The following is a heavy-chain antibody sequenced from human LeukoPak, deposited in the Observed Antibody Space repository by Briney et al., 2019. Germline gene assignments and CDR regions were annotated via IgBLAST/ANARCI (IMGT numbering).Heavy chain of an antibody. Sequence: GESLKISCKGSGYSFTSYYMHWVRQAPGQGLEWMGIINPSGGSTNYAQKFQGRVTMTRDTSTSTVYMELSSLRSEDTAVYYCARTSGWPIEYFQHWGQGTLVTVSS. CDR1: GYSFTSYY. V-gene: IGHV1-46*01. J-gene: IGHJ1*01. D-gene: IGHD6-19*01. CDR2: INPSGGST. CDR3: ARTSGWPIEYFQH.